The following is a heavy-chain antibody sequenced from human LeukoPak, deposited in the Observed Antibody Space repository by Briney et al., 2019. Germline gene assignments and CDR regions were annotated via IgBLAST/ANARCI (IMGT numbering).Heavy chain of an antibody. CDR2: INHSGST. Sequence: SETLSLTCAVYGGSFSGYYWSWIRQPPGKGLEWIGEINHSGSTNYNPSLKSRVTISVDTSKNQFSLKLSSVTAADTAVYYCASPNHLYSRYFQHWGQGTLVTVSS. J-gene: IGHJ1*01. CDR3: ASPNHLYSRYFQH. D-gene: IGHD6-13*01. V-gene: IGHV4-34*01. CDR1: GGSFSGYY.